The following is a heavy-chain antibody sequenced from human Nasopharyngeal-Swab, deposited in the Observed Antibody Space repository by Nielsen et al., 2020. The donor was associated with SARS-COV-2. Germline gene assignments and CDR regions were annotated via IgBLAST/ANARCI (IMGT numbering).Heavy chain of an antibody. CDR1: GFTFSSYA. CDR2: IYSGGSST. D-gene: IGHD3-10*01. J-gene: IGHJ6*02. V-gene: IGHV3-23*03. CDR3: AKGMYYYGSGTSNYYYYDGMDV. Sequence: GGSQRLSCAASGFTFSSYAMSWVRQAPGKGLEWVSVIYSGGSSTYYADSVKGRFTISRDNSKNTLYLQMNSLRAEDTAVYYCAKGMYYYGSGTSNYYYYDGMDVWGQGTTVTVSS.